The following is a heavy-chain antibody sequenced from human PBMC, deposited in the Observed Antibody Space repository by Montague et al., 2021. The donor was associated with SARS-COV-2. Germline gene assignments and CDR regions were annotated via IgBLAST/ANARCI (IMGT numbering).Heavy chain of an antibody. CDR3: ARDQGFGEYNDY. D-gene: IGHD3-10*01. V-gene: IGHV1-18*01. Sequence: SVKVSCKASGYTFTSYGISWVRQAPGQGLEWMGWISAYNGNTNYAQKLQGRVTMTTDTSTSTAHMELRSLRSDDTAVYYCARDQGFGEYNDYWGQGTLVTVSS. CDR2: ISAYNGNT. CDR1: GYTFTSYG. J-gene: IGHJ4*02.